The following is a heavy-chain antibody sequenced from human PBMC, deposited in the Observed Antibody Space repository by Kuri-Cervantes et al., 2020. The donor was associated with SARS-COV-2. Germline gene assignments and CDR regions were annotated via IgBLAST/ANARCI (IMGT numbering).Heavy chain of an antibody. Sequence: GSLRLSCSVSGGSINSSNYYWGWIRQPPGKGLEWIGSIYYAGSSYYKPSLKSRATILVYTSHTHFSLNLDSVTAADTAVYYCAKHDYGDYGTFDYWGPGILVTVSS. CDR2: IYYAGSS. V-gene: IGHV4-39*01. J-gene: IGHJ4*02. CDR3: AKHDYGDYGTFDY. D-gene: IGHD4-17*01. CDR1: GGSINSSNYY.